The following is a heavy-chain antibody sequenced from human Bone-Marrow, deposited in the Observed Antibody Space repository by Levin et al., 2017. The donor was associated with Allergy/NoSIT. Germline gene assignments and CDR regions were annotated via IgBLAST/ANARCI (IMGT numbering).Heavy chain of an antibody. D-gene: IGHD2/OR15-2a*01. CDR2: IYHSGST. V-gene: IGHV4-4*02. J-gene: IGHJ4*02. CDR3: ARDSMGRGISRGFDY. CDR1: GGSISSSNW. Sequence: PSETLSLTCAVSGGSISSSNWWSWVRQPPGKGLEWIGEIYHSGSTNYNPSLKSRVTISVDKSKNQFSLKLSSVTAADTAVYYWARDSMGRGISRGFDYWGQGTLVTVSS.